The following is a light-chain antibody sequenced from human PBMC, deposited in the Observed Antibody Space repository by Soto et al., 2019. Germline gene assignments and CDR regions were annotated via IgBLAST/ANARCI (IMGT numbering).Light chain of an antibody. CDR2: DAS. V-gene: IGKV3-11*01. CDR3: LQYSSHSWT. Sequence: EIVLTQSPATLSLSLGERATLSCRASQSIGSYLAWYQHKLGQPPRLLIYDASNRATGIPVRFRGSGSGTEFTLTISRLQPDDVATYYCLQYSSHSWTFGQGTKVDI. J-gene: IGKJ1*01. CDR1: QSIGSY.